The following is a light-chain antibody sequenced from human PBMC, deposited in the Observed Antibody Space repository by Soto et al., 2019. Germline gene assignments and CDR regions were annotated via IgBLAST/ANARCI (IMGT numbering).Light chain of an antibody. CDR1: QSARSN. J-gene: IGKJ3*01. Sequence: EIVMTQSPATLSASPGERATLYCRASQSARSNLAWYQQKPGQAPRLLIYGTSSRATGIPDRFSGSGSGTDFTLTISRLEPEDFAVYYCQQYGTSLFSFGPGTKVDIK. V-gene: IGKV3-20*01. CDR2: GTS. CDR3: QQYGTSLFS.